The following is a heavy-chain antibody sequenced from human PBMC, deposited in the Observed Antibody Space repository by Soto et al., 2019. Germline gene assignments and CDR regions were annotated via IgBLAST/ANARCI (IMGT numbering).Heavy chain of an antibody. CDR2: ISYDGNNK. CDR1: GFSLSNNG. V-gene: IGHV3-30*18. Sequence: LRLSCAASGFSLSNNGMHWVRQAPGKGLEWVAVISYDGNNKYYADSVKGRFTISRDNSKNTVYLEMNNLRAEDTAMYYCAKGGSGNYLTYYYYYGMDVWGQGTTVTV. J-gene: IGHJ6*02. D-gene: IGHD3-22*01. CDR3: AKGGSGNYLTYYYYYGMDV.